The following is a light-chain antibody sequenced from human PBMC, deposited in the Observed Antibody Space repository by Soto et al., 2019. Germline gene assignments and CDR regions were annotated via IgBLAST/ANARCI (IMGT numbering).Light chain of an antibody. V-gene: IGLV2-8*01. CDR3: SSHAGIINVV. Sequence: QSALTQPPSASGSPGQSVTISCTGTRSDVGGYNYVSWYQQHPGKAPKLIIYEVTKRPSGVPDRFSGSKSGNTASLTVSGLLAEDEADYYCSSHAGIINVVFGGGTKLTVL. J-gene: IGLJ3*02. CDR1: RSDVGGYNY. CDR2: EVT.